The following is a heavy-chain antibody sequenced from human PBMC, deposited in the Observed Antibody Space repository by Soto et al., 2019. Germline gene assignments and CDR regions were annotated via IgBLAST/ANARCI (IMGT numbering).Heavy chain of an antibody. CDR3: ARRSTAAVGYFGR. Sequence: QVQLRESGPGLVKPSQTLSLTCTVSGGSINSGANYWSWIRQPPGRGLEWSGYSSYSGSTYYSPSLERRVTSSVDTSKNQSSRSLSSGTAADTAVYVCARRSTAAVGYFGRWGRGTLGTGS. D-gene: IGHD6-13*01. CDR2: SSYSGST. J-gene: IGHJ2*01. V-gene: IGHV4-30-4*01. CDR1: GGSINSGANY.